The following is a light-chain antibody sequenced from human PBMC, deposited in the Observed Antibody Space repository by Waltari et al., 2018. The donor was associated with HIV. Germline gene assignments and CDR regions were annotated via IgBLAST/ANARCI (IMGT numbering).Light chain of an antibody. CDR1: SVGRNY. J-gene: IGLJ3*02. Sequence: QSVVTQPPSASGTPGQRVTLSCSASSVGRNYLYWYQQLPGTAPKLLIYRNNQRPSGVPDRFSGSRSDTSVSLAISGLRSEDEADYYCATWDDYLSGWVFGGGTKLTVL. CDR2: RNN. V-gene: IGLV1-47*01. CDR3: ATWDDYLSGWV.